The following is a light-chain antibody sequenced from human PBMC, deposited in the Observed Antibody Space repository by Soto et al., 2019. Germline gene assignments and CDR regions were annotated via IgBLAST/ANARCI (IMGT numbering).Light chain of an antibody. CDR3: QQRSDRLPIT. J-gene: IGKJ5*01. V-gene: IGKV3-11*01. CDR2: DAS. CDR1: QSVSSH. Sequence: EIVLTQSPATLSLSPGERGTLSCRASQSVSSHLAWYQQKPGQAPRLLIYDASKRPTGIPARFSGSGSGTDFTLTISSLEPKDSAVYYCQQRSDRLPITFGQGTRREIK.